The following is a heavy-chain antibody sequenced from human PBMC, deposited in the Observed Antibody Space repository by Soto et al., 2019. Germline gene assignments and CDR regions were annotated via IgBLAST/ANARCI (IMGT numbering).Heavy chain of an antibody. V-gene: IGHV4-59*01. CDR2: IYYSGST. Sequence: SENLSLTCTVSGGSISSYYWSWIRQPPGKGLEWIGYIYYSGSTNYNPSLKSRVTISVDTSKNQFSLKLSSVTAADTAVYYCVIDRYSSKAIDIRGQGTMVT. CDR1: GGSISSYY. J-gene: IGHJ3*02. CDR3: VIDRYSSKAIDI. D-gene: IGHD6-19*01.